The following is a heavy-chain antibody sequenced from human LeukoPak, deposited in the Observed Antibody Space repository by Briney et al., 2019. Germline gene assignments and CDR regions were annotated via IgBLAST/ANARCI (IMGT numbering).Heavy chain of an antibody. CDR3: ARGASSSSPIGYYYYMDV. D-gene: IGHD6-6*01. CDR1: GGSISSYY. V-gene: IGHV4-4*07. Sequence: PSETLSLTCTVSGGSISSYYWSWIRQPAGKGLEGIGRMYTGGSANYNPSLKSRVTISVDMSKNQFSLKLSSVTAADTAIYYCARGASSSSPIGYYYYMDVWGKGTTVTVSS. CDR2: MYTGGSA. J-gene: IGHJ6*03.